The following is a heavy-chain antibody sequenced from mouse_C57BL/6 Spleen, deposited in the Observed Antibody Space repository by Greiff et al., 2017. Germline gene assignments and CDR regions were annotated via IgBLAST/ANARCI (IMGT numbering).Heavy chain of an antibody. V-gene: IGHV1-82*01. CDR3: AREVVARYYFDY. CDR2: IYPGDGDT. CDR1: GYAFSSSW. J-gene: IGHJ2*01. D-gene: IGHD1-1*01. Sequence: VQLQQSGPELVKPGASVKISCKASGYAFSSSWMNWVKQRPGKGLEWIGRIYPGDGDTNYNGKFKGKATLTADKSSSTAYMQLSSLTSEDSAVYFCAREVVARYYFDYWGQGTTLTVSS.